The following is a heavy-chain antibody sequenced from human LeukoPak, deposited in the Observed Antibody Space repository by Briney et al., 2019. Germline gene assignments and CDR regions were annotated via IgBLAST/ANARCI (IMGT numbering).Heavy chain of an antibody. D-gene: IGHD3-22*01. Sequence: SETLSLTCAVYGGSFSGYYWSWIRQPPGKGLEWIGEINHSGSTNYNPSLKGRVTISVDTSKNQFSPKLSSVTAADTAVYYCARGLYDSSGYRWFDPWGQGTLVTVSS. V-gene: IGHV4-34*01. CDR3: ARGLYDSSGYRWFDP. CDR1: GGSFSGYY. CDR2: INHSGST. J-gene: IGHJ5*02.